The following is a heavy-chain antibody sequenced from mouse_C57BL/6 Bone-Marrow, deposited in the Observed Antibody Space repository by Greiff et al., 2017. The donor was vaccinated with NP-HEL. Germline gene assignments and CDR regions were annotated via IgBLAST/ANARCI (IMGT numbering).Heavy chain of an antibody. CDR1: GFSFNTYA. CDR2: IRSKSNNYAT. V-gene: IGHV10-1*01. J-gene: IGHJ1*03. CDR3: VRPGWGNHWYFDV. D-gene: IGHD2-1*01. Sequence: EVKVVESGGGLVQPKGSLKLSCAASGFSFNTYAMNWVRQAPGKGLEWVARIRSKSNNYATYYADSVKDRFTISRDDSESMLYLQMNNLKTEDTAMYYCVRPGWGNHWYFDVWGTGTTVTVSS.